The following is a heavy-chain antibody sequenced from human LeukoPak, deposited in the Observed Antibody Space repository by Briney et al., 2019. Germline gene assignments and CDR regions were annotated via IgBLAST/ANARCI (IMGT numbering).Heavy chain of an antibody. Sequence: SETLSLTCTVSGGSISSYYWSWIRQPPGKGLEWIGYIYTSGSTNYNPSLKSRVTISVDTSKNQFSLKLSSVTAADTAVYYCARHSYSSSFFDYWGQGALVTVSS. D-gene: IGHD6-6*01. J-gene: IGHJ4*02. CDR1: GGSISSYY. CDR3: ARHSYSSSFFDY. CDR2: IYTSGST. V-gene: IGHV4-4*09.